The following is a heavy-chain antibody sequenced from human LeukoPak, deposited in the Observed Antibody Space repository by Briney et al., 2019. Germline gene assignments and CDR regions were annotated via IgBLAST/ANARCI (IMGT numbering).Heavy chain of an antibody. J-gene: IGHJ4*02. CDR3: ARDLSERYSCDY. V-gene: IGHV3-30-3*01. CDR1: GFIFSSHA. CDR2: ISYDGSIK. D-gene: IGHD1-1*01. Sequence: PGGSLRLSCAASGFIFSSHAMHWVRQAPGKGLEWVIFISYDGSIKYYADSVKGRFTISRDNSENTLHLYINSLRPEDTAVYYCARDLSERYSCDYWGQGTLVTVSS.